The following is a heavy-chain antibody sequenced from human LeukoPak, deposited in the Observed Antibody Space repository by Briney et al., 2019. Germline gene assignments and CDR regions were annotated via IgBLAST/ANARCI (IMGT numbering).Heavy chain of an antibody. CDR2: ISAYNGNT. Sequence: ASVTVSFRASGYTFTIYGISWVRQAPGQGRGGVGWISAYNGNTNYAQKLQGRVTMTTDTSTSTAYMELRSLRSDDTAVCYCARAPPGDYYDSSGYPVLVYYFDYWGQGTLVTVSS. V-gene: IGHV1-18*01. D-gene: IGHD3-22*01. CDR1: GYTFTIYG. J-gene: IGHJ4*02. CDR3: ARAPPGDYYDSSGYPVLVYYFDY.